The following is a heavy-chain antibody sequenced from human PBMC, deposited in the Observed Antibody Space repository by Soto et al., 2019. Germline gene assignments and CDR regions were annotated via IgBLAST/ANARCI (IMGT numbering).Heavy chain of an antibody. Sequence: ASVKVSFKVSGYTLTGLSMHWVRQAPGKGLEWMGGFDPEDGETIYAQKFQGRVTMTEDTSTDTAYMELSSLRSEDTAVYYCAREPHKYSSSWPGLYYYYGMDVWGQGTTVTVSS. J-gene: IGHJ6*01. CDR2: FDPEDGET. CDR3: AREPHKYSSSWPGLYYYYGMDV. V-gene: IGHV1-24*01. CDR1: GYTLTGLS. D-gene: IGHD6-13*01.